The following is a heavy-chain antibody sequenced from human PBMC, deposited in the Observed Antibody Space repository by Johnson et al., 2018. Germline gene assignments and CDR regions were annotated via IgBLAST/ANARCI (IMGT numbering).Heavy chain of an antibody. CDR3: GRGVRGAGYGLDV. CDR2: IKEDGRQK. Sequence: VELVESGGGVVQPGGSLTLSCAASGFTFSDYWMTWVRQAPGKGREWVANIKEDGRQKHYVGAVKGRFTISRHDANNSLDLQRNSLRAEDTAVYYWGRGVRGAGYGLDVWGTGTTVTVS. V-gene: IGHV3-7*01. CDR1: GFTFSDYW. D-gene: IGHD2-21*01. J-gene: IGHJ6*04.